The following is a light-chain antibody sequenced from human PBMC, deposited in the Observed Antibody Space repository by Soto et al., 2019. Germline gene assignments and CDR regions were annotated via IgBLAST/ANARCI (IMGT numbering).Light chain of an antibody. Sequence: EIVLTQSPGTLSLSPGERATLSCRASQSLTNSRLAWYQQKPGQAPKVLIYGGSNRATGIPDRFSGSGSGTDFTLTISRLEPEDFAVYYCQQYNSWPLTFGGGTKVEIK. CDR2: GGS. CDR3: QQYNSWPLT. J-gene: IGKJ4*01. V-gene: IGKV3-20*01. CDR1: QSLTNSR.